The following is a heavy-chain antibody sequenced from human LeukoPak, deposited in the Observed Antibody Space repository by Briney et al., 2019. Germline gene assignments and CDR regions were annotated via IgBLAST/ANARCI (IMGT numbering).Heavy chain of an antibody. CDR3: TRAVAGHPD. V-gene: IGHV4-34*01. Sequence: SETLSLTCGASGVPFSNYYWSWVRQSPTQGLEWIGEINHSGYTNYNPSLKSRVTMSIDTSKNQFSLKLTSVTAADAGVYYCTRAVAGHPDWGQGTLVTVSP. J-gene: IGHJ4*02. D-gene: IGHD6-19*01. CDR2: INHSGYT. CDR1: GVPFSNYY.